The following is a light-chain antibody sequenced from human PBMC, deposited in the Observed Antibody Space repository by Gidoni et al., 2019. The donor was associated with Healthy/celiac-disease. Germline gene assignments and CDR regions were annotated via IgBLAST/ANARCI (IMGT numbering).Light chain of an antibody. J-gene: IGLJ2*01. CDR3: QSYDSSLSCFVV. Sequence: QSVLTQPPSVSGAPGQRVTISCTGSSSNIGAGSDVHWYQQLPGTAPKLLIYGNSNRPSGVPDRCSGSKSCTSASLAITGLQAEDEADYYCQSYDSSLSCFVVFGGGTKLTVL. CDR1: SSNIGAGSD. V-gene: IGLV1-40*01. CDR2: GNS.